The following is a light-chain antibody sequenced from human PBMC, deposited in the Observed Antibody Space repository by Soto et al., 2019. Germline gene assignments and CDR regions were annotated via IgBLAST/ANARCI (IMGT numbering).Light chain of an antibody. CDR3: QQYNSYWT. J-gene: IGKJ4*02. Sequence: DIQMTQSPSTLSASVGDRVTITCRASQRISSWLAWYQQKPGKAPKLLIYGASSLESGVPSRFSGSGPGTEFTLTISSLQPDDFATYYCQQYNSYWTFGEGTKVEIK. CDR2: GAS. V-gene: IGKV1-5*01. CDR1: QRISSW.